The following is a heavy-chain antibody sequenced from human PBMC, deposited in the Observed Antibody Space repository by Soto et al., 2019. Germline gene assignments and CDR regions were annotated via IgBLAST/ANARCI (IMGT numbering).Heavy chain of an antibody. CDR2: IYYSGST. Sequence: SETLSLTCTVSGGSISSSSYYWGWIRQPPGKGLEWIGSIYYSGSTYYNPSLKSRVTISVDTSKNQFSLKLSSVTAADTAVYYCARHVDYSGYGMDVWGQGTTVTVSS. D-gene: IGHD2-21*01. CDR3: ARHVDYSGYGMDV. J-gene: IGHJ6*02. V-gene: IGHV4-39*01. CDR1: GGSISSSSYY.